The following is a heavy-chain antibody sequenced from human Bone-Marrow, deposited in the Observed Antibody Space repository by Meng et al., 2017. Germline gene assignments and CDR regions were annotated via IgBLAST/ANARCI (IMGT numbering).Heavy chain of an antibody. CDR3: ARQGFLEWLLYRGNWFDP. CDR1: GGSISSISYY. J-gene: IGHJ5*02. CDR2: IYYSGST. V-gene: IGHV4-39*01. D-gene: IGHD3-3*01. Sequence: QLQLQESGPGLVKPSETLSLTCTVSGGSISSISYYWGWIRQPPGKGLEWIGSIYYSGSTYYNPSLKSRVTISVDTSKNQFSLKLSSVTAADTAVYYCARQGFLEWLLYRGNWFDPWGQGTLVTVSS.